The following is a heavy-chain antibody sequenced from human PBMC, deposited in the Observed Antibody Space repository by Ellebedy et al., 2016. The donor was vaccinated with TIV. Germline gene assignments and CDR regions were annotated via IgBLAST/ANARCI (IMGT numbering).Heavy chain of an antibody. CDR2: ISHDGSDK. V-gene: IGHV3-30*03. D-gene: IGHD5-24*01. CDR3: ATTQMGNGYNEVYFGH. Sequence: SLKISCEASGVTVSSHGMHWVRQAPGKGLEWVAVISHDGSDKIYADSVRGRFTISRDNSKNTLDLQMDSLRAEDTAMYYCATTQMGNGYNEVYFGHWGQGTLVTVSS. CDR1: GVTVSSHG. J-gene: IGHJ4*02.